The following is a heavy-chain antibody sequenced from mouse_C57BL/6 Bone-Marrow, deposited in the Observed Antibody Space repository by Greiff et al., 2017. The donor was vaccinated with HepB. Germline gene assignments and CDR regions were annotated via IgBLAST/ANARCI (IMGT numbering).Heavy chain of an antibody. CDR1: GYTFTDYN. Sequence: VQLQQSGPELVKPGASVKMSCKASGYTFTDYNMHWVKQSHGKSLEWIGYINPNNGGTSYNQKFKGKATLTVNKSSSTAYMELRSLTSEDSAVYYCARWGYGYWYFDVWGTGTTVTVSS. J-gene: IGHJ1*03. V-gene: IGHV1-22*01. CDR3: ARWGYGYWYFDV. D-gene: IGHD2-14*01. CDR2: INPNNGGT.